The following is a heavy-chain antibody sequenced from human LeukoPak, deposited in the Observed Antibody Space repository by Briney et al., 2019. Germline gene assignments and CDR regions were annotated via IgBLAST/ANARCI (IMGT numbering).Heavy chain of an antibody. J-gene: IGHJ6*03. D-gene: IGHD3-3*01. CDR1: GYTFSSYD. CDR2: MNPDSGNT. V-gene: IGHV1-8*03. Sequence: GASVNVSCKASGYTFSSYDINWVRQATGQGLEWMGWMNPDSGNTGYARKFQGRVTITRNTSISTAYMELRSLRYEDTAMYYCARVPYDFWSGQYYFYYMDVWGKGTTVTVSS. CDR3: ARVPYDFWSGQYYFYYMDV.